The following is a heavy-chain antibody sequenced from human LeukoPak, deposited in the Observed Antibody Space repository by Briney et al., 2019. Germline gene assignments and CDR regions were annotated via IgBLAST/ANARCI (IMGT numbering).Heavy chain of an antibody. CDR1: GGSISSSSYF. V-gene: IGHV4-39*01. D-gene: IGHD4-17*01. J-gene: IGHJ6*02. CDR2: MYYSGIT. CDR3: ARQTTVTTRVGYYYYYGMDV. Sequence: SETLSLTCTVSGGSISSSSYFWGRIRQPPGKGLEGIGSMYYSGITYYNPAPKRRVTISVDTSTNQYTLKLSSVTAADTAVYYCARQTTVTTRVGYYYYYGMDVWGQGTTVTVSS.